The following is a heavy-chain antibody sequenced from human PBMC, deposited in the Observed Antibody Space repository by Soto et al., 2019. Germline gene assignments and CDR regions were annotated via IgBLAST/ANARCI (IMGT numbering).Heavy chain of an antibody. V-gene: IGHV4-39*01. CDR2: IYYSGST. Sequence: PSETQCLTCTVSGGSISGSSDHWGWIRQPPGKGLEWIGSIYYSGSTYYNPSLKSRVTISVDTSKNQFSLKLSSVTAADTAVYYCASGVEDYYYYYMDVWGKGTTVTVSS. CDR3: ASGVEDYYYYYMDV. D-gene: IGHD3-3*01. CDR1: GGSISGSSDH. J-gene: IGHJ6*03.